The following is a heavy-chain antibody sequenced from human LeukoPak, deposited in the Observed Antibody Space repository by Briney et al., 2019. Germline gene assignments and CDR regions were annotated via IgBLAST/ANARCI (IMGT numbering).Heavy chain of an antibody. D-gene: IGHD2-2*02. Sequence: GRSLRLSCAASGFTFSSYAMHWVRQAPGKGLEWVAVIPYDGSNKYYADSVKGRFTISRDNSKNTLYLQMNSLRAEDTAVYYCAREGEDCSSTSCYSGYLDYWGQGTLVTVSS. CDR3: AREGEDCSSTSCYSGYLDY. J-gene: IGHJ4*02. CDR2: IPYDGSNK. CDR1: GFTFSSYA. V-gene: IGHV3-30-3*01.